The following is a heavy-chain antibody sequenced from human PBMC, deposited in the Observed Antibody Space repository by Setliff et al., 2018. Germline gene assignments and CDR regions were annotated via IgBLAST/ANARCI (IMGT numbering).Heavy chain of an antibody. V-gene: IGHV4-59*01. CDR2: VFYNGAA. CDR1: GDSISDAS. CDR3: ARGGTYRYFDY. Sequence: KASETLSLTCTVSGDSISDASIMAWIRQPPGKGLEFIGYVFYNGAAKYDPSLKSRVTMSVDTSKTRFSLKLNSMTTADTAVYYCARGGTYRYFDYWGQGALVTVSS. J-gene: IGHJ4*02.